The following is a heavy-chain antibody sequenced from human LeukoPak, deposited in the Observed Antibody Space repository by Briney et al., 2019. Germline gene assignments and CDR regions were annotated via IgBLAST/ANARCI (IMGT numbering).Heavy chain of an antibody. CDR1: GFTFSNYG. Sequence: GGSLRLSCATSGFTFSNYGMHWVRQAPGKGLEWVAVISSDETNVRYGDSVRGRFTVSRDNAKNTVYLQMNSLGADDTAVYYCAKDPYRVVFATGNYLDPWGQGTLVTVSS. CDR3: AKDPYRVVFATGNYLDP. V-gene: IGHV3-30*18. J-gene: IGHJ5*02. D-gene: IGHD2-15*01. CDR2: ISSDETNV.